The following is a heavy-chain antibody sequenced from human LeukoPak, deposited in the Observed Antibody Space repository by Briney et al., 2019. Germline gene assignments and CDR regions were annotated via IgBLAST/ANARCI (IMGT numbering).Heavy chain of an antibody. Sequence: GGSLRLSCAASGFNFNRYWMSWVRQAPGKGLEWVASIKEDGSEIHYLDSVRGRFTISRDNAKNSLYLEGNSLRGDDTAVYFCARDKTAAGFFLYHYGMDAWGQGTTVSVSS. V-gene: IGHV3-7*01. CDR2: IKEDGSEI. CDR1: GFNFNRYW. D-gene: IGHD2-21*02. J-gene: IGHJ6*02. CDR3: ARDKTAAGFFLYHYGMDA.